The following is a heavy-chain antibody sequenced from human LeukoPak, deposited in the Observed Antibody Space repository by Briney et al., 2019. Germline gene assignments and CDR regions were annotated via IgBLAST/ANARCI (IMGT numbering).Heavy chain of an antibody. CDR1: GFTFSSYS. CDR2: ISSSSSYI. D-gene: IGHD4-17*01. J-gene: IGHJ4*02. Sequence: GGSLRLSCAASGFTFSSYSMNWVRQAPGKGLEWVSSISSSSSYIYYADSVKGRFTISRDNAKNSLYLRMNSLRAEDTALYYCAKGIGLNYGDFKSDYWGQGTLVTVSS. CDR3: AKGIGLNYGDFKSDY. V-gene: IGHV3-21*04.